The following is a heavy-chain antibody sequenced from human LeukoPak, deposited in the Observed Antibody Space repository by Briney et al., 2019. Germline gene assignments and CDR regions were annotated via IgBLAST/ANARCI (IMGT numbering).Heavy chain of an antibody. CDR2: IYSGGST. D-gene: IGHD3-22*01. V-gene: IGHV3-53*01. CDR1: GFTVSSNY. CDR3: ARWEYDSSGYYIDY. J-gene: IGHJ4*02. Sequence: GGSLRLSCAASGFTVSSNYMSWVRQAPGKGLEWVSLIYSGGSTYYADSVKGRFTISRDNAKNSLYLQMNSLRAEDTAVYYCARWEYDSSGYYIDYWGQGTLVTVSS.